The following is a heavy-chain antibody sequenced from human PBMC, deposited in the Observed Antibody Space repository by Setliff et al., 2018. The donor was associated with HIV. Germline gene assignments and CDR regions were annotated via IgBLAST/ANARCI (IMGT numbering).Heavy chain of an antibody. CDR1: GYTFSDYD. CDR3: ARHSAAVARQWLGLFDY. CDR2: ISGYSGHT. Sequence: ASVKVSCKTSGYTFSDYDVAWVRQAPGQGLEWMGWISGYSGHTSYAQNFQGRVTMTTDTSTNTAYLELRGLRSDDTAIYYCARHSAAVARQWLGLFDYWGQGTLVTVSS. D-gene: IGHD6-19*01. J-gene: IGHJ4*02. V-gene: IGHV1-18*01.